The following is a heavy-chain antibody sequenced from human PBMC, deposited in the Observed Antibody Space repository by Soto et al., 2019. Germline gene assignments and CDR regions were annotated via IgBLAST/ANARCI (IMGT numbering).Heavy chain of an antibody. CDR1: GYNFRSYS. J-gene: IGHJ5*02. Sequence: ASVKVSCKASGYNFRSYSLHWVRQAPGQSLEWMGWINGGSGNTEYSQKFQGRVSITRDTSASTVYMDLSSLRSEDTAVYYCARGFPLWFDPWGQGTLVTVSS. D-gene: IGHD3-3*01. V-gene: IGHV1-3*01. CDR2: INGGSGNT. CDR3: ARGFPLWFDP.